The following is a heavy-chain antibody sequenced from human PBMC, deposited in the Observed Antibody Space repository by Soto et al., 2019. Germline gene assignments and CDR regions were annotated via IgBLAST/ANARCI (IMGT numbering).Heavy chain of an antibody. CDR3: AKRPLHISGTDVDY. Sequence: EVQLLESGGGLVQPGGSLRLSCAASGFTFSTDPMSWVRQAPGKGLEWVSDISGSGGSTYYADSVKGRFTISRDNAKNTVYLQMNSRRDEDTAVYYCAKRPLHISGTDVDYWGQGDVVTVSS. J-gene: IGHJ4*02. CDR1: GFTFSTDP. V-gene: IGHV3-23*01. D-gene: IGHD1-26*01. CDR2: ISGSGGST.